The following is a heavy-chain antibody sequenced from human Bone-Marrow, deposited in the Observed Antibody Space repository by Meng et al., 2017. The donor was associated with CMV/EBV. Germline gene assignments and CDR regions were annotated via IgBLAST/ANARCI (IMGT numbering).Heavy chain of an antibody. CDR2: IRSRAASYAT. V-gene: IGHV3-73*01. J-gene: IGHJ6*02. CDR1: GFTFSDFT. Sequence: GGSLRLSCAASGFTFSDFTIHWVRQASGKGLEWVGRIRSRAASYATVYGASVRGRFTISRDDSKNTAYLQMNGLKTEDTAVYYCITSDRTLRVTDYGMDVWSQGTTVTSP. D-gene: IGHD3-3*01. CDR3: ITSDRTLRVTDYGMDV.